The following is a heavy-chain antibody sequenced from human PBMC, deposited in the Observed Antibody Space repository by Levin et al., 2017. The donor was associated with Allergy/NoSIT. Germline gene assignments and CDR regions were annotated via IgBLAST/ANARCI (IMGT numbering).Heavy chain of an antibody. CDR3: ARGGMVRGVIITWGY. V-gene: IGHV1-2*02. CDR1: GYTFTGYY. J-gene: IGHJ4*02. CDR2: INPNSGGT. D-gene: IGHD3-10*01. Sequence: VASVKVSCKASGYTFTGYYMHWVRQAPGQGLEWMGWINPNSGGTNYAQKFQGRVTMTRDTSISTAYMELSRLRSDDTAVYYCARGGMVRGVIITWGYWGQGTLVTVSS.